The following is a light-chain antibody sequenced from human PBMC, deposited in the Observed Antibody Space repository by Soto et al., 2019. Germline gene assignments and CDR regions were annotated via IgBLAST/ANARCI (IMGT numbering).Light chain of an antibody. CDR2: GAS. CDR3: KQYNNGPLS. CDR1: QSVSSN. V-gene: IGKV3-15*01. J-gene: IGKJ4*01. Sequence: EIVMTQSPATLSVSPGERATLSCRASQSVSSNLAWYQQKPGQAPRLLIYGASTRATGIPARFSGSGSGTEFTLTISSLQSEEFAVYYCKQYNNGPLSLGGGTKVDIK.